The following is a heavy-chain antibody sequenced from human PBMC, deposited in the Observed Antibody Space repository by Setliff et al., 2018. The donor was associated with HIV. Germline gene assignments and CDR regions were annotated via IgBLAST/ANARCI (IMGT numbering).Heavy chain of an antibody. CDR3: ARDAGAPGRGNPLDY. CDR2: ISPDSGDT. D-gene: IGHD3-10*01. CDR1: GYTFTVNH. Sequence: GPSVKVSCKTSGYTFTVNHLHWVRQAPGQGVEWVGKISPDSGDTFYAQKFQGRVTLTRDTSITTAYMELSTLRDDDTAVYYCARDAGAPGRGNPLDYWGQGTLVTVSS. V-gene: IGHV1-2*02. J-gene: IGHJ4*02.